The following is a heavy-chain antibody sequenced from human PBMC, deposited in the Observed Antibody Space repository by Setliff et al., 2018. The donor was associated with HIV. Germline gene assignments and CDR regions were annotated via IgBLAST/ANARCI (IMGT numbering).Heavy chain of an antibody. CDR1: GGSINSDSYY. D-gene: IGHD6-13*01. V-gene: IGHV4-61*09. CDR2: IHTSGST. J-gene: IGHJ4*02. Sequence: SETLSLTCTVFGGSINSDSYYWTWIRQPAGKGLEWIGHIHTSGSTNYNPSLKSRVTISIDTSKNQFSLTLRSATATDTALYYCARVSSSYYFLGAFDSWGQGTLVTVSS. CDR3: ARVSSSYYFLGAFDS.